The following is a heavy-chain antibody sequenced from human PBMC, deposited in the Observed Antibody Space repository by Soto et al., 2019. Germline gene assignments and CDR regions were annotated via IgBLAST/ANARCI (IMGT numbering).Heavy chain of an antibody. J-gene: IGHJ4*02. CDR3: ARDQDDVLAGWYYFDY. CDR2: TYYSGST. V-gene: IGHV4-30-4*01. Sequence: SETLSLTCTVSGGSISSDPYYWTWIRQPPGKGLEWLGSTYYSGSTYYNPSLKSRLSISIDAAKNQFSLRLNSVTAADAAVYYCARDQDDVLAGWYYFDYWGQGTLVTVSS. D-gene: IGHD3-9*01. CDR1: GGSISSDPYY.